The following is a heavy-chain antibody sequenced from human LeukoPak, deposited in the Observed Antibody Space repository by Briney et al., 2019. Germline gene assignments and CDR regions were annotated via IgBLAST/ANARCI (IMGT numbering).Heavy chain of an antibody. CDR2: ISGSGGST. D-gene: IGHD5-12*01. V-gene: IGHV3-23*01. CDR1: GFTFSSYA. J-gene: IGHJ1*01. CDR3: AKAPGINRGYDPDAEYFQH. Sequence: GGSLGLSCAASGFTFSSYAMSWVRQAPGKGLEWVSAISGSGGSTYYADSVKGRFTISRDNSKNTLYLQMNSLRAEDTAVYYCAKAPGINRGYDPDAEYFQHWGQGTLVTVSS.